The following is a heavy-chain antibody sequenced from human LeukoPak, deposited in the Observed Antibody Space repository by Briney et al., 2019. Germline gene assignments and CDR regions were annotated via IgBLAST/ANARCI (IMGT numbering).Heavy chain of an antibody. CDR3: ARNGGVDTAMVPVFDY. D-gene: IGHD5-18*01. V-gene: IGHV4-61*02. Sequence: SQTLSLTCTVSGGSISSGSYYWSWIRQPAGKGLEWIGRIYTIGSTNYNPSLKSRVTISVDTSKNQFSLKLSSVTAADTAVYYCARNGGVDTAMVPVFDYWGQGTLVTVSS. J-gene: IGHJ4*02. CDR1: GGSISSGSYY. CDR2: IYTIGST.